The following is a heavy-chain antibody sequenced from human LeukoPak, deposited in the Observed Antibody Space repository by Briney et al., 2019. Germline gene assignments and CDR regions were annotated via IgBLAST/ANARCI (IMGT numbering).Heavy chain of an antibody. V-gene: IGHV4-39*02. CDR2: VYYSGST. CDR3: AREALTGYLDY. D-gene: IGHD3-9*01. J-gene: IGHJ4*02. CDR1: GGSISLSYYY. Sequence: PSETLSLTCSVSGGSISLSYYYWGWIRQPPGKALEWIGSVYYSGSTYYNPSLKSRVTISVDTSKNQFSLKLSSVTAADTAVYYCAREALTGYLDYWGQGTLVTVSS.